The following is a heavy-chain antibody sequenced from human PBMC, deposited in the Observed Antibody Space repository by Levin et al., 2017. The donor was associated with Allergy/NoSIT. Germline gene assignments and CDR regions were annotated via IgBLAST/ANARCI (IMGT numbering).Heavy chain of an antibody. J-gene: IGHJ4*02. CDR2: ISSTSSTI. Sequence: PGRSLRLSCAASGFTFSSYSLNWVRQAPGKGLEWVSYISSTSSTIYYADSVKGRFTISRDNAKKSLYLQMNSLRAEDTAVYYCASPGGNSYMRYFDYWGQGTLVTVSS. D-gene: IGHD4-23*01. CDR3: ASPGGNSYMRYFDY. CDR1: GFTFSSYS. V-gene: IGHV3-48*01.